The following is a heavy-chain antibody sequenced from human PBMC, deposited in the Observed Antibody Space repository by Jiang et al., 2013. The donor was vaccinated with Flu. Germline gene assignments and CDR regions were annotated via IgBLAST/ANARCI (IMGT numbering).Heavy chain of an antibody. V-gene: IGHV4-61*02. J-gene: IGHJ4*02. CDR3: ASAYYDSSGYYPY. D-gene: IGHD3-22*01. Sequence: GPGLVKPSQTLSLTCTVSGGSISSGSYYWSWIRQPAGKGLEWIGRIYTSGSTNYNPSLKSRVTISVDTSKNQFSLKLSSVTAADTAVYYCASAYYDSSGYYPYWGQGTLVTVSS. CDR1: GGSISSGSYY. CDR2: IYTSGST.